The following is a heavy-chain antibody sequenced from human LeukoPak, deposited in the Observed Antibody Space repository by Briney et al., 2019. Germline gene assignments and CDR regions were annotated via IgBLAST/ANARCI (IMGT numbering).Heavy chain of an antibody. CDR3: ARDFGHDFWSGYGRFDP. J-gene: IGHJ5*02. CDR2: LQRGGST. V-gene: IGHV4-4*07. Sequence: SETLSLTCTVSGGSISSYYWSWLRQPPGKGLDWIGRLQRGGSTNYSPSLKSRVTMSVDTSKNQISLRLTSVTAADTAVYYCARDFGHDFWSGYGRFDPWGQGTLVTVSS. CDR1: GGSISSYY. D-gene: IGHD3-3*01.